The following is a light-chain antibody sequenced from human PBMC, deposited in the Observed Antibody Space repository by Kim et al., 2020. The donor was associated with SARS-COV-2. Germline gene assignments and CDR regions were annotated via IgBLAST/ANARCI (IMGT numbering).Light chain of an antibody. CDR2: AAS. J-gene: IGKJ2*01. V-gene: IGKV1-9*01. Sequence: IQLTQSPSSLSASVGDRVTITCRASQGISSYLAWYQQKPGKAPKLLNYAASTLQSGVPSRFSGSGSGTDFTLTISSLQTEDFATYYCQQLNSYPYTFGQGTKLEI. CDR1: QGISSY. CDR3: QQLNSYPYT.